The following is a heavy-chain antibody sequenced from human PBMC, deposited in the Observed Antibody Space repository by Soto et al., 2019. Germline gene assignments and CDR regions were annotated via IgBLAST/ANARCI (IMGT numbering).Heavy chain of an antibody. V-gene: IGHV1-18*01. CDR2: ISTYNANT. CDR3: ARERDGSSWSSTESLQY. CDR1: GYIFSNYG. D-gene: IGHD6-13*01. Sequence: GASVKVSCTASGYIFSNYGISWVRQAPGQGLEWMGWISTYNANTYYAQKFQGRVTMTTDTSTSTAYMELRSLRSDDTAVFYCARERDGSSWSSTESLQYWGQGTLVTVSS. J-gene: IGHJ1*01.